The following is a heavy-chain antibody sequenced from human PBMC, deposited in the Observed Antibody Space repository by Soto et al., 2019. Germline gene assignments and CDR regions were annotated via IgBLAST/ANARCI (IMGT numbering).Heavy chain of an antibody. CDR3: ERDQQIAYYYGSGPRDHYGMDV. Sequence: QVQLVESGGGVVQPGRSLRLACVASGFTFSSYAMHWARQAPGKGLEWVAAVAFDGNNKYYAESVKGRFIISRDNSRNKLYLQMNSLRGEDTAVYHCERDQQIAYYYGSGPRDHYGMDVWGPGTAVSVSS. V-gene: IGHV3-30*14. CDR1: GFTFSSYA. J-gene: IGHJ6*02. CDR2: VAFDGNNK. D-gene: IGHD3-10*01.